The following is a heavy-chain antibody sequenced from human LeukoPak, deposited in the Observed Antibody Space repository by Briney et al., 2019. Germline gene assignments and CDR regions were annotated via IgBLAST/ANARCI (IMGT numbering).Heavy chain of an antibody. Sequence: GGSLRLSCAASGFTFNDYAMHWVRQAPGKGLEWVSGISWNGGSIGYADSVKGRFTIFRDNAKKSLYLQMNSLRAEDAAVYFCAKAPVTSCRGAYCYPFDSWGQGTLVTVSS. CDR1: GFTFNDYA. CDR2: ISWNGGSI. V-gene: IGHV3-9*01. CDR3: AKAPVTSCRGAYCYPFDS. D-gene: IGHD2-21*01. J-gene: IGHJ4*02.